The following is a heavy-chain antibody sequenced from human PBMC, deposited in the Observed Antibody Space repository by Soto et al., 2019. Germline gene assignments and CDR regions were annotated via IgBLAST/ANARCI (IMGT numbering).Heavy chain of an antibody. D-gene: IGHD6-19*01. Sequence: GASVKVSCKASGGTFSSYTISWARQAPGQGLEWMGGIIPIFGTANYAQKFQGRVTITADESTSTAYMELSSLRSEDTAVYYCARDPSSGWYGLEFDYWGQGTLVTVSS. CDR3: ARDPSSGWYGLEFDY. CDR1: GGTFSSYT. J-gene: IGHJ4*02. V-gene: IGHV1-69*13. CDR2: IIPIFGTA.